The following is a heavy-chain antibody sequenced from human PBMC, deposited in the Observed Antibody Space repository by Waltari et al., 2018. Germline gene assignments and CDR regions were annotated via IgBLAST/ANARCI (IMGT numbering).Heavy chain of an antibody. D-gene: IGHD4-17*01. CDR2: ISSGCDRT. J-gene: IGHJ6*02. V-gene: IGHV3-23*01. Sequence: EVQLLESGGDLVQPGGSLRLSCAASGFMFRTYAMAWVRQAPGKGLEWVSGISSGCDRTYYADSVKGRFTISRDNSKNTLSLQMNSLRAEDTAVYYCAREVWTSVAPHYYYGMDDWGQGTTVAVSS. CDR1: GFMFRTYA. CDR3: AREVWTSVAPHYYYGMDD.